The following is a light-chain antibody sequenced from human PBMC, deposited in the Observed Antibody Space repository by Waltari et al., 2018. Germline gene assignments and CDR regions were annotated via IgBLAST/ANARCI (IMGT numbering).Light chain of an antibody. Sequence: DTVLTQSPDSLAVSLGERATTNCQSRQRVLDYYNSKTYLAWYQQKPGTPPRLLISWAFTRESGVPERFSGSGSGTDFTLSIASLQAEDVAVYYCHQYYTTPRTFGQGTRVEI. CDR1: QRVLDYYNSKTY. V-gene: IGKV4-1*01. CDR2: WAF. CDR3: HQYYTTPRT. J-gene: IGKJ1*01.